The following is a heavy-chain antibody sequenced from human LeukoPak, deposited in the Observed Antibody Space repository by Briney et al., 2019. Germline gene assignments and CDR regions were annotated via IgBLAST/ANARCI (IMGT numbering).Heavy chain of an antibody. J-gene: IGHJ6*02. D-gene: IGHD3-10*01. Sequence: GRSLRLSCAASGFTFSDYYMKWIRQAPGKELEWVSCISSSGGSIYYADSVKGRFSISRDNAKNSLYLQMNSLSADDTAVYYCAREGVQYDSGTYHNNYFYAMDVWGQRTTVTVSS. CDR3: AREGVQYDSGTYHNNYFYAMDV. CDR2: ISSSGGSI. V-gene: IGHV3-11*01. CDR1: GFTFSDYY.